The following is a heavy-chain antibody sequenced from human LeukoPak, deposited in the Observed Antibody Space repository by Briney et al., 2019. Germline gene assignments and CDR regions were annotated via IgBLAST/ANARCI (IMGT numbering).Heavy chain of an antibody. Sequence: GGSLRLSCAASGFTFSSYSMNWVRQAPGKGLEWVSYISSGSSTIYYADSVKGRFTISRDNAKNSLYLQMNSLRAEDTAVYYCAKDQEIFGVVIIAPFDYWGQGTLVTVSS. J-gene: IGHJ4*02. CDR3: AKDQEIFGVVIIAPFDY. D-gene: IGHD3-3*01. CDR1: GFTFSSYS. CDR2: ISSGSSTI. V-gene: IGHV3-48*04.